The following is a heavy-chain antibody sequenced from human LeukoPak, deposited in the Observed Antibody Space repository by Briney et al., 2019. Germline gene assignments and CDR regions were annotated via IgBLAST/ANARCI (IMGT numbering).Heavy chain of an antibody. CDR3: ARDLIPAQKNWFDP. Sequence: GGSLRLPCAASGFTFSSYGMHWVRQAPGKGLEWVAYIRYDGSNKYYEDSMKGRFTISRDNSKSMLYLQMNSLRAEDTAVYYCARDLIPAQKNWFDPWGQGTLVTVSS. D-gene: IGHD2-2*01. J-gene: IGHJ5*02. CDR2: IRYDGSNK. V-gene: IGHV3-30*02. CDR1: GFTFSSYG.